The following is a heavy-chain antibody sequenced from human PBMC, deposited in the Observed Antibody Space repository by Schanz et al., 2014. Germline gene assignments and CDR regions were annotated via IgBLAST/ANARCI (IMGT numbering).Heavy chain of an antibody. D-gene: IGHD1-20*01. CDR3: ANNWNLDY. CDR1: GFTFSTHA. J-gene: IGHJ4*02. CDR2: VSSDGNND. V-gene: IGHV3-30*18. Sequence: VQLVESGGGVVQPGRSLRLSCAASGFTFSTHAMHWVRQAPGKGLEWVALVSSDGNNDYYTDSVKGRFTISRDNSKNTLYLQMTSLRAEDTAVYYCANNWNLDYWGQGTLVIVSS.